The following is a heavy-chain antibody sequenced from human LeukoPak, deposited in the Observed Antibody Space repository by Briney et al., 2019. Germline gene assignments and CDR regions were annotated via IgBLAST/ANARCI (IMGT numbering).Heavy chain of an antibody. CDR2: ISYDGSNK. CDR1: GFTFSSYA. J-gene: IGHJ6*02. D-gene: IGHD2-15*01. CDR3: ARGQDPYCSGGSCYSAYYYYGMDV. Sequence: TGGSLRLSCAASGFTFSSYAMHWVRQAPGKGLEWVAVISYDGSNKYYADSVKGRFSISRDNSKNTLYLQMNSLRAEDTAVYYCARGQDPYCSGGSCYSAYYYYGMDVWGQGTTVTVSS. V-gene: IGHV3-30*04.